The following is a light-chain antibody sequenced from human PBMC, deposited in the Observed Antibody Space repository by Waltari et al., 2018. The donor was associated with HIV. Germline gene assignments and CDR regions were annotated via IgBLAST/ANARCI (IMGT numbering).Light chain of an antibody. Sequence: EIVMTQSPATLSESPGERATLSCRASQNINSNLAWYQQSPGQPNRLLIYGASTRATCIPARFSGSVSGTEFTLTISSLQSEDSAVYYCQQYNNWPGTFGQGTKLEIK. J-gene: IGKJ2*02. V-gene: IGKV3-15*01. CDR1: QNINSN. CDR2: GAS. CDR3: QQYNNWPGT.